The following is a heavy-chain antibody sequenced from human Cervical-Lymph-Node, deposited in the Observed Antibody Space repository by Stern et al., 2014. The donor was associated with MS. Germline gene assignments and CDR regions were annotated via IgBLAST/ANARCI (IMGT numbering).Heavy chain of an antibody. CDR2: FVPLFSTT. D-gene: IGHD6-6*01. V-gene: IGHV1-69*01. Sequence: QVQLVQSGAEVKKPGSSVKVSCKASGGTFNSYVISWVRQAPGPGLEWMGGFVPLFSTTHYAQKLQGRVTITADESRSTTYMELTSLRSDDTAVYYCARGGIGSSRLYYHFYGMDVWGQGTTVTVSS. CDR3: ARGGIGSSRLYYHFYGMDV. J-gene: IGHJ6*02. CDR1: GGTFNSYV.